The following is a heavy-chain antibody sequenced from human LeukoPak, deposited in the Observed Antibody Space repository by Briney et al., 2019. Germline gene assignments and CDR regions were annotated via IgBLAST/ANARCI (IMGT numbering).Heavy chain of an antibody. V-gene: IGHV4-59*08. D-gene: IGHD3-16*01. J-gene: IGHJ3*02. CDR2: IYYSGST. Sequence: SETLSLTCTVSGGSISSYYWSWIRQPPGKGLEWIGYIYYSGSTNYNPSLKSRVTISVDTSKNQFSLKLSSVTAADTAVYYCARTEGGAFDIWGRGTMVTVSS. CDR3: ARTEGGAFDI. CDR1: GGSISSYY.